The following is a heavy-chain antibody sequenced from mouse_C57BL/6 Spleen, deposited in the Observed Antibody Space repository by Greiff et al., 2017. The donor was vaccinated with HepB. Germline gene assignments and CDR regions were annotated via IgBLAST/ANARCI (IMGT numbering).Heavy chain of an antibody. D-gene: IGHD2-2*01. V-gene: IGHV1-81*01. CDR2: IYPRSGNT. CDR1: GYTFTSYG. Sequence: QVQLQQSGAELARPGASVKLSCKASGYTFTSYGISWVKQRTGQGLEWIGEIYPRSGNTYYNEKFKGKATLTADKSSSTAYMELRSLTSEDSAVYFCAREGYYGYDAWFAYWGQGTLVTVSA. J-gene: IGHJ3*01. CDR3: AREGYYGYDAWFAY.